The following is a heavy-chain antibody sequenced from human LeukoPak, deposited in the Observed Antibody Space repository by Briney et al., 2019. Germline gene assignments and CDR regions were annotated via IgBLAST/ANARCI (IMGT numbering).Heavy chain of an antibody. CDR3: ARGNLPLGGWYNY. CDR2: IIPIFGTT. V-gene: IGHV1-69*13. J-gene: IGHJ4*02. D-gene: IGHD3-16*01. CDR1: GGTFISYA. Sequence: SVKVSCKASGGTFISYAVSWVRQAPGQGLEWMGGIIPIFGTTNYAQKFQGRVTITADESTSTAYMELSSLRSEDTAVYYCARGNLPLGGWYNYWGQGTLVTVSS.